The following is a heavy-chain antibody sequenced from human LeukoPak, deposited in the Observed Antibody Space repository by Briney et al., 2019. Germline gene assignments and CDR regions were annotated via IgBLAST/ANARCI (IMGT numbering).Heavy chain of an antibody. V-gene: IGHV3-23*01. CDR2: ISGSGGST. D-gene: IGHD1-26*01. Sequence: GGSLRLSCAASGFIFSSYAMNRVRQAPGKGLEWVSAISGSGGSTYYADSVKGRFTISRDNSKNTLYLQMSSLRAEDTAVYYCAKAHSGSYYSGINWGQGTLVTVSS. CDR1: GFIFSSYA. J-gene: IGHJ4*02. CDR3: AKAHSGSYYSGIN.